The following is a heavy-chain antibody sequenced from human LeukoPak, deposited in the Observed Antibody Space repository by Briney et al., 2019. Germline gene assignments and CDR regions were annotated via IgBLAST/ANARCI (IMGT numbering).Heavy chain of an antibody. D-gene: IGHD3-22*01. Sequence: PSETLSLTCAVYGGSFSGYYWSWIRQPPGKGLEWIGEINHSGSTNYNPSLKSRVTISVDTSKNQFSLKLSSVTAADTAVYYCARDNYYDSSGHFDYWGQGTLVTVSS. CDR3: ARDNYYDSSGHFDY. V-gene: IGHV4-34*01. CDR1: GGSFSGYY. J-gene: IGHJ4*02. CDR2: INHSGST.